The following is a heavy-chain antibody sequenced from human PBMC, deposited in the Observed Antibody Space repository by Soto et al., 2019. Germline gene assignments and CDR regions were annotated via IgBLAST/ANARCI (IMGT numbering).Heavy chain of an antibody. CDR3: AVVIMALDGMDV. J-gene: IGHJ6*02. CDR1: GFTFSSYS. Sequence: GGSLRLCSAASGFTFSSYSMHWVRQSTGKGLKWVAVITYEGSNKYYADSVKGRFTTSRDNSKNTLYLQMNSLRAYDTAVDYCAVVIMALDGMDVWGQGTTVTVSS. CDR2: ITYEGSNK. D-gene: IGHD3-3*01. V-gene: IGHV3-30-3*01.